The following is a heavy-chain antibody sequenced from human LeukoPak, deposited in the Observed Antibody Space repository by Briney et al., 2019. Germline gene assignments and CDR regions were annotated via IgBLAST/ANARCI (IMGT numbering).Heavy chain of an antibody. Sequence: SETLSLTCTVSGGSISSTRYYWGWIRQPPGKGLEWIGSIYYSGSTYYNPSLKSRVTISVDTSKNQFSLKLSSVTAADTAVYYCARADYDWYFDLWGRGTLVTVSS. CDR1: GGSISSTRYY. D-gene: IGHD4-17*01. CDR2: IYYSGST. V-gene: IGHV4-39*07. CDR3: ARADYDWYFDL. J-gene: IGHJ2*01.